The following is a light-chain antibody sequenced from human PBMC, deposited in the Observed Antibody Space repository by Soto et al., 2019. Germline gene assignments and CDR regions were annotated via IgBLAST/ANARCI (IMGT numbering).Light chain of an antibody. Sequence: EIVMTQSPATLAVSPGERATLSCRASQSVSSNLAWYQQKPGQAPRLLIYVASTRATGIPARFSGSGSGTEFTLTISSLQSEDSAVYYCQQYSNWGGTFGQGTKVDIK. V-gene: IGKV3-15*01. CDR1: QSVSSN. J-gene: IGKJ1*01. CDR2: VAS. CDR3: QQYSNWGGT.